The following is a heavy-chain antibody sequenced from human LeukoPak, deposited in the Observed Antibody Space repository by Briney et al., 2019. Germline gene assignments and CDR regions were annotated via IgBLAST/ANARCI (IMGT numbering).Heavy chain of an antibody. CDR3: ARGADHYDSSGYLAY. Sequence: ASVKVSCKASGYTFASSGLNWLRQAPGQGLEWMGWISTYNGNTNYAQKLQGRVTMTTDTSTSTAYMELRSLRSDDTAVYYCARGADHYDSSGYLAYWGQGALVTVSS. CDR1: GYTFASSG. D-gene: IGHD3-22*01. V-gene: IGHV1-18*01. J-gene: IGHJ4*02. CDR2: ISTYNGNT.